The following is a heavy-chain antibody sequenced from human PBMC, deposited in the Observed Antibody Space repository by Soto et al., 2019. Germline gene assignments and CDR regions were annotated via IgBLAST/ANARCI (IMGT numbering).Heavy chain of an antibody. Sequence: GASVKVSCKASGYTFTGYYMHWVRQAPGQGLEWMGWINPNSGGTSYAQKFQGWVTMTRDTSISTAYMELSRLRSDDTAVYYCARWVGASLDAFDIWGQGTMVTVSS. V-gene: IGHV1-2*04. CDR2: INPNSGGT. D-gene: IGHD1-26*01. CDR3: ARWVGASLDAFDI. J-gene: IGHJ3*02. CDR1: GYTFTGYY.